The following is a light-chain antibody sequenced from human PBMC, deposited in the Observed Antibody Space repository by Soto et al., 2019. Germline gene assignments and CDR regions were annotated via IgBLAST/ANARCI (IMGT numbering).Light chain of an antibody. J-gene: IGKJ5*01. Sequence: DIPMTQSPSSLSASVGDRVTITCQASQDISNYLNWYQQKPGKAPKLLIYDASNLETGVPSRFSGSGSGTDFTFTISSLRPEDIATYYCQQYDNLLPTFGQGTRLEIK. CDR1: QDISNY. CDR2: DAS. CDR3: QQYDNLLPT. V-gene: IGKV1-33*01.